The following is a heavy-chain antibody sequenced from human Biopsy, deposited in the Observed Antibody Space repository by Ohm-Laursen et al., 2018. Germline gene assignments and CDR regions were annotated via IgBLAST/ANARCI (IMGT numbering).Heavy chain of an antibody. CDR1: GGDINNYY. V-gene: IGHV4-4*07. J-gene: IGHJ3*01. D-gene: IGHD3-22*01. CDR3: ASVVLGPTNDAFDL. CDR2: IYPGGST. Sequence: SETLSLTCNVSGGDINNYYWSWIRQPAGKGLEWIGRIYPGGSTNYNHSLKIRVTMSVDMSKKQLSLSLRSVTAADTAMYYCASVVLGPTNDAFDLWGQGTMVVVSS.